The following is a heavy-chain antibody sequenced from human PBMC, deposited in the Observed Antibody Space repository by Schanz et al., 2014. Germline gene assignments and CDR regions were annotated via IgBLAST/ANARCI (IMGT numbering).Heavy chain of an antibody. CDR1: TFTFSSDW. J-gene: IGHJ3*02. V-gene: IGHV3-23*04. CDR2: FDAHDGRA. D-gene: IGHD3-10*01. Sequence: EVQLAESGGGLVQPGGSLRLSCAASTFTFSSDWMSWVRQAPGKGLEWVSGFDAHDGRAYYADSAKGRFTISRDNSKNLLYLQMNSLRAEDTAVYYCAKGRFGELSAFDIWGQGTMVTVSS. CDR3: AKGRFGELSAFDI.